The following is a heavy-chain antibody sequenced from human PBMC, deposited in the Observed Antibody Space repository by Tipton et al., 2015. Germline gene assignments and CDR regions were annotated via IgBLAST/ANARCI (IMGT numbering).Heavy chain of an antibody. CDR2: IDSSGRTI. J-gene: IGHJ4*02. CDR3: ARGLLLWFGMTDY. CDR1: GFTFSNYY. Sequence: SLRLSCAASGFTFSNYYMSWIRQAPGKGLEWLSYIDSSGRTIYYTDSVKGRFTISRDNSKNSLYLQMDSVRPEDTALYYCARGLLLWFGMTDYWGQGTLVTVSS. V-gene: IGHV3-11*01. D-gene: IGHD3-10*01.